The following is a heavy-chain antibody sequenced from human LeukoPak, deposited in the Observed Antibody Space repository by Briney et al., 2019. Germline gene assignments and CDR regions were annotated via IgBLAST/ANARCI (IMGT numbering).Heavy chain of an antibody. D-gene: IGHD3-10*01. J-gene: IGHJ4*02. CDR2: ISGSGGST. Sequence: SGGSLRLSCAASGFTFSSHAMSWVRQAPGKGLEWVSAISGSGGSTYYADSVKGRFTISRDNSKNTLYLQMNSLRAEDTAVYYCAKVYYYGSGSYRPRYFDYWGQGTLVTVSS. CDR3: AKVYYYGSGSYRPRYFDY. CDR1: GFTFSSHA. V-gene: IGHV3-23*01.